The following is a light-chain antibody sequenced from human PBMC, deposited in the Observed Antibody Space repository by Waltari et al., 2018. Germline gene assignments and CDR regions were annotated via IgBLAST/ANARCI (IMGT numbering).Light chain of an antibody. V-gene: IGKV3-20*01. J-gene: IGKJ1*01. CDR3: QQYGDAPLT. Sequence: EIVLTQSPDTLSLSPGDRATLSCRASQSLTKNFFAWNKQKPGQAPRLLIYAVSSRATGSPDRFSGSGSGTDFTLTMNRLEPEDSAVYFCQQYGDAPLTFGQGTKVEIK. CDR2: AVS. CDR1: QSLTKNF.